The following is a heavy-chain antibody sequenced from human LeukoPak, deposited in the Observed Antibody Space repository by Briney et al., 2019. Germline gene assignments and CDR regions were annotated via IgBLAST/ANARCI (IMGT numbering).Heavy chain of an antibody. Sequence: GGSLRLSCAASGFTFSIYAMSCVRDAPGKGLEWVSAISGSGGSTYYADSVKGRFTISRDNSKNTLYLQMNSLRAEDTAVYYCAKSPLYCSGGSCYSTYYFDYWGQGTLVTVSS. CDR2: ISGSGGST. CDR3: AKSPLYCSGGSCYSTYYFDY. J-gene: IGHJ4*02. CDR1: GFTFSIYA. V-gene: IGHV3-23*01. D-gene: IGHD2-15*01.